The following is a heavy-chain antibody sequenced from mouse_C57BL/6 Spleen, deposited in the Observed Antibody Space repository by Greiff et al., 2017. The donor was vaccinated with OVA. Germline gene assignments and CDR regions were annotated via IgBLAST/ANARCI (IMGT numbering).Heavy chain of an antibody. V-gene: IGHV1-15*01. D-gene: IGHD2-2*01. J-gene: IGHJ2*01. CDR2: IDPETGGT. CDR1: GYTFTDYE. CDR3: TRESDGDDVPFDY. Sequence: QVQLQQSGAELVRPGASVTLSCKASGYTFTDYEMHWVKQTPVHGLEWIGAIDPETGGTAYNQKFKGKAILTADKSSSTAYMELRSLTSEDSAVYCCTRESDGDDVPFDYWGQGTTLTVSS.